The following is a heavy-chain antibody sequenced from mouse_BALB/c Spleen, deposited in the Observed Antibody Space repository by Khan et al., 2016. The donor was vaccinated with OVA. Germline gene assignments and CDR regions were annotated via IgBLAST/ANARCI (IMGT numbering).Heavy chain of an antibody. Sequence: VQLQQSGAELAKPGASVKMSCKASGYTFTSYWMHWIKQRPGQGLEWIGYINPTSGYTDYNQKVKDKATLTADKSSSTAYMQLSSLTSDDSAVYYCARERIDYWGQGTALTVSS. V-gene: IGHV1-7*01. CDR2: INPTSGYT. CDR3: ARERIDY. CDR1: GYTFTSYW. J-gene: IGHJ2*01.